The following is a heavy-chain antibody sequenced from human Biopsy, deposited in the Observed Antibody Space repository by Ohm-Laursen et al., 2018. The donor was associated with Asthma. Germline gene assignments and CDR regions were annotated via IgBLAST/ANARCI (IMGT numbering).Heavy chain of an antibody. CDR3: GIVVVANPFQGNC. CDR2: ISYDGSIT. D-gene: IGHD2-15*01. V-gene: IGHV3-30*03. J-gene: IGHJ4*02. Sequence: SLRLSCTASGFAFRSYAMNWVRQAPGKGLEWVAVISYDGSITHYADSVKGRFTISRDNSKNTVYLDISSLRIEDTAVFYCGIVVVANPFQGNCWGQGTLVTVSS. CDR1: GFAFRSYA.